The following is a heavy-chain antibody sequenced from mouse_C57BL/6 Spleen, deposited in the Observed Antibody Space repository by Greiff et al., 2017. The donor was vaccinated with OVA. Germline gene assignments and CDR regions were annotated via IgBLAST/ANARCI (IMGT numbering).Heavy chain of an antibody. J-gene: IGHJ2*01. CDR1: GFTFSDYG. D-gene: IGHD2-4*01. CDR3: ARGGDMITNWEDYFDY. Sequence: VQLKQSGGGLVKPGGSLKLSCAASGFTFSDYGMHWVRQAPEKGLEWVAYISSGSSTIYYADTVKGRFTIARDNAKNTLFLQMTSLRSEDTAMYYCARGGDMITNWEDYFDYWGQGTTLTVSS. V-gene: IGHV5-17*01. CDR2: ISSGSSTI.